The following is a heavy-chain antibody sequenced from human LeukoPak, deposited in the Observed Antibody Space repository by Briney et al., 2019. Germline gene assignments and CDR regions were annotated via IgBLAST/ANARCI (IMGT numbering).Heavy chain of an antibody. D-gene: IGHD3-22*01. Sequence: GGSLRLSCAASGFTFSSYVMSWVRQAPGRGLEWVSAISGSGGSTYYADSVKGRFTISRDNSKNTLYLQMNSLRADDTAVYYCATMTSMRVVLISWGQGTLVTVSS. V-gene: IGHV3-23*01. CDR3: ATMTSMRVVLIS. J-gene: IGHJ5*02. CDR2: ISGSGGST. CDR1: GFTFSSYV.